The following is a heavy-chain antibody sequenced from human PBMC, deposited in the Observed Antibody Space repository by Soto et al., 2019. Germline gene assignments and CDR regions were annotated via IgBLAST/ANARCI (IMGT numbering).Heavy chain of an antibody. J-gene: IGHJ4*02. Sequence: GGSLRLSXAASGFTFSSDAMSWVRHAPGKGLEWVSAISGSGGSTYYADSVKGRFTISRDNSKNTLYLQMNSLRAEDTAVYYCAKGAVPTRPVHLLDYWGQGTLVTVS. V-gene: IGHV3-23*01. CDR1: GFTFSSDA. CDR2: ISGSGGST. D-gene: IGHD1-1*01. CDR3: AKGAVPTRPVHLLDY.